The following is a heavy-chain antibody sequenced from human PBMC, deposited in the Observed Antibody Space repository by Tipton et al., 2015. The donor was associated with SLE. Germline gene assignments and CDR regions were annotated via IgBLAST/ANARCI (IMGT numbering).Heavy chain of an antibody. CDR2: VRYDASTE. V-gene: IGHV3-30*02. J-gene: IGHJ4*02. CDR1: GFTFSYSYYD. CDR3: AKSWTLWFGEPGDY. D-gene: IGHD3-10*01. Sequence: SLRLSCAASGFTFSYSYYDIHWVRQAPGKGLEWVAFVRYDASTEYYADSVKGRFTISRDNSKNTLYLQMNSLRAEDTAVYYCAKSWTLWFGEPGDYWGQGTLVTVSS.